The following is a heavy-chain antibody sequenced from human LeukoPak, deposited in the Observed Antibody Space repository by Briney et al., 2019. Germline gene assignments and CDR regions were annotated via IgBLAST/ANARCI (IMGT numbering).Heavy chain of an antibody. CDR2: ISPNSGDT. V-gene: IGHV1-2*04. D-gene: IGHD1-26*01. J-gene: IGHJ4*02. CDR1: GYTFIDYY. Sequence: ASVKVSCKASGYTFIDYYIHWVRQAPGQGLEWVGWISPNSGDTNYAQKFQGWVTMTRDTSVTTIYMELSRLTSDKTAVYYCARVGYSGQYTNWGQGTLVTVSS. CDR3: ARVGYSGQYTN.